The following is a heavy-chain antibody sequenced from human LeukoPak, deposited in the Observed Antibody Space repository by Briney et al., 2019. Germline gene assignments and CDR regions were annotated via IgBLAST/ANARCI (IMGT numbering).Heavy chain of an antibody. Sequence: ASVKVSCKASGYTFTGYYMRWVRQAPGQGLEWVGWFNPIAGGTDYAQKFRGRVTMPRDTSISTAYMELSGLRSDDTAMYYCARDRYSGSYSTDYWGQGTRVTVSS. CDR1: GYTFTGYY. V-gene: IGHV1-2*02. J-gene: IGHJ4*02. CDR3: ARDRYSGSYSTDY. D-gene: IGHD1-26*01. CDR2: FNPIAGGT.